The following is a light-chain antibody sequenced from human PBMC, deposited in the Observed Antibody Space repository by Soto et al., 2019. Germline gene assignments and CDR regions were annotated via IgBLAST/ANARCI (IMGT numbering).Light chain of an antibody. CDR2: KAS. CDR1: QSISSW. Sequence: ICMTQSPSLLSASTGYRVTITCRASQSISSWLAWYQQKPGKAPNLLIHKASHLESGVPSRFRGSGSGTEFTLTISSLQPGDFETYYCQHYNTYPWTFGQGTKVDIK. CDR3: QHYNTYPWT. J-gene: IGKJ1*01. V-gene: IGKV1-5*03.